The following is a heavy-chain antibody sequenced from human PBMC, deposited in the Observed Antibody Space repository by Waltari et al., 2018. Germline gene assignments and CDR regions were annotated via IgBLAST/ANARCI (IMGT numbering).Heavy chain of an antibody. CDR3: ARVSGQQLAFDY. CDR2: LYSGGST. J-gene: IGHJ4*02. Sequence: EVQLVESGGGLVQPGGSLRVSCAASGFTVSSDYMSWVGQAPGKGLEWVSVLYSGGSTYYADSVKGRFTISRDNSKNTLYLQMNSLRAEDTAVYYCARVSGQQLAFDYWGQGTLVTVSS. D-gene: IGHD6-13*01. V-gene: IGHV3-66*02. CDR1: GFTVSSDY.